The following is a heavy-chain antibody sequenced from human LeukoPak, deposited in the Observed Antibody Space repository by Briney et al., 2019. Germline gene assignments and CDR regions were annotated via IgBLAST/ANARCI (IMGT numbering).Heavy chain of an antibody. J-gene: IGHJ4*02. CDR2: ISAYNGNT. D-gene: IGHD3-22*01. CDR1: GYTFTSYG. CDR3: ARDEWGLDYYDSSGYFDY. Sequence: ASVTVSCTASGYTFTSYGISWVRQAPGQGLEWMGWISAYNGNTNYAQKLQGRVTMTTDTSTSTAYMELRSLRSDDTAVYYCARDEWGLDYYDSSGYFDYWGQGTLVTVSS. V-gene: IGHV1-18*01.